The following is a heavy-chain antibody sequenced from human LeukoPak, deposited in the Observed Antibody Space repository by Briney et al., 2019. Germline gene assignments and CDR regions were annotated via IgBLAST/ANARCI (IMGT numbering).Heavy chain of an antibody. Sequence: GETLTLSCAASGFTVSSNYMSWIRQPPGKGLEWVSVIYSGGSTYYADSVKSRFTISIDNSKNTLYLQMNSLRAADTAVYYCARGPNFDYWGQGTLVTVSS. CDR1: GFTVSSNY. CDR3: ARGPNFDY. CDR2: IYSGGST. J-gene: IGHJ4*02. V-gene: IGHV3-66*01.